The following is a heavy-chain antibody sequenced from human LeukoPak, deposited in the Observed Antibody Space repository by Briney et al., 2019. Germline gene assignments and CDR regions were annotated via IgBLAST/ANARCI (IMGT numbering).Heavy chain of an antibody. D-gene: IGHD3-22*01. CDR1: GGSINTGSYY. V-gene: IGHV4-61*02. Sequence: SETLSLTCTVSGGSINTGSYYWNWIRQPAGKGLEWIGRMHSRGTTYYHPSLKSRVTISGDTSRNQFSLNLRSVTAADTAVYYCARDQGIVARREFDYWGQGTLVTVSS. J-gene: IGHJ4*02. CDR3: ARDQGIVARREFDY. CDR2: MHSRGTT.